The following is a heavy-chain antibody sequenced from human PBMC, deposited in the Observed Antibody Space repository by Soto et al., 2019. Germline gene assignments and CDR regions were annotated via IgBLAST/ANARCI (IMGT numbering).Heavy chain of an antibody. CDR1: GFTYSRYA. CDR3: AKDGAAAGSFDY. J-gene: IGHJ4*02. CDR2: ISSDGNDK. V-gene: IGHV3-30*18. D-gene: IGHD6-13*01. Sequence: QVQLVESGGGVVQPGGSLRLSCAASGFTYSRYAMQWVRQAPGKGLEWVAVISSDGNDKHYVDSVKGRFTLSRDNSKKTLYLQMNSLRTEDTAVYYCAKDGAAAGSFDYWGQGTLVTVSS.